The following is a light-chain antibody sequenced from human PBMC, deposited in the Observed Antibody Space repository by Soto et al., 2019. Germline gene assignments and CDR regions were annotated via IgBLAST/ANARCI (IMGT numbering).Light chain of an antibody. CDR2: AAS. CDR3: QQYNASPLT. V-gene: IGKV3-20*01. CDR1: QSLNTNS. Sequence: EIVLTQSPGTLSLSPGERATLSCRASQSLNTNSLAWYQQKPGQTPRLLIYAASTRHTDIPDRFIGSGSGTDFALTITRLEPEDFALYYCQQYNASPLTFGPGTKLDVK. J-gene: IGKJ3*01.